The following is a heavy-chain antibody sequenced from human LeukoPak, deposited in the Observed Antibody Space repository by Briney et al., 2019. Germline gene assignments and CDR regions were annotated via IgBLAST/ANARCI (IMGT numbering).Heavy chain of an antibody. CDR2: ISSSSSTI. Sequence: PGGSLRLSCAASGFTFSDYYMSWIRQAPGKGLEWVSYISSSSSTIYYADSVKGRFTISRDNAKNSLYLQMNSLRAEDTAVYYCAREIRPSNVPQPVPGDYFDYWGQGTLVTVSS. V-gene: IGHV3-11*04. J-gene: IGHJ4*02. CDR1: GFTFSDYY. CDR3: AREIRPSNVPQPVPGDYFDY. D-gene: IGHD6-6*01.